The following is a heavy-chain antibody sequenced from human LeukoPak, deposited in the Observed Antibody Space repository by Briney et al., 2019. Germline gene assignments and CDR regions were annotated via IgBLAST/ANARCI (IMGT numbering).Heavy chain of an antibody. V-gene: IGHV3-23*01. CDR2: ISGSGGST. J-gene: IGHJ5*02. CDR3: AKDRSGYYYFWFDP. Sequence: PGGSLRLSCAASGFTFSSYAMCWVRQAPGKGLEWVSAISGSGGSTYYADSVQGRFTISRDNSKNTLYLQMNSLRAEDTAVYYCAKDRSGYYYFWFDPWGQGTLVTVSS. CDR1: GFTFSSYA. D-gene: IGHD3-22*01.